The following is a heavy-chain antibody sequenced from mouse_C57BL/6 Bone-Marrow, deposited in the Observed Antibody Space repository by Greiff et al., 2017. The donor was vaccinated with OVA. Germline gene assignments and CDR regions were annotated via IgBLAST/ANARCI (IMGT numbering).Heavy chain of an antibody. CDR2: IWRGGST. Sequence: VKLMESGPGLVQPSQSLSITCTVSGFSLTSYGVHWVRQSPGKGLEWLGVIWRGGSTDYNAAFMSRLSITKDNSKSQVFFKMNSLQADDTAIYYCAKNEGTTVVATNFDVWGTGTTVTVSS. J-gene: IGHJ1*03. D-gene: IGHD1-1*01. V-gene: IGHV2-5*01. CDR3: AKNEGTTVVATNFDV. CDR1: GFSLTSYG.